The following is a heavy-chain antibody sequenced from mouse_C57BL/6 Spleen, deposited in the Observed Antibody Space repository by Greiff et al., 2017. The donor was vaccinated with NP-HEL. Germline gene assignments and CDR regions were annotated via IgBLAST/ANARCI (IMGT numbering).Heavy chain of an antibody. J-gene: IGHJ4*01. Sequence: EVQLQQSGPELVKPGASVKISCKASGYTFTDYYMNWVKQSHGKSLEWIGDINPNNGGTSYNQKFKGKATLTVDKSSSTAYMELRSLTSEDSAVYYCARWRLRRAMDYWGQGTSVTVSS. CDR2: INPNNGGT. D-gene: IGHD2-4*01. V-gene: IGHV1-26*01. CDR3: ARWRLRRAMDY. CDR1: GYTFTDYY.